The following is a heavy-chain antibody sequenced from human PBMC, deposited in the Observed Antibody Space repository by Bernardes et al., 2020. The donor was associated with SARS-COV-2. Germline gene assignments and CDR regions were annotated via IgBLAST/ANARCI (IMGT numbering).Heavy chain of an antibody. Sequence: GRSLRLSCTVSGFTFNTYGMTWVRQAPGTGLEWFSGINSTGDSAYYADSVKCRFTVSRDNSKNTVYLQMFDLRADDSAVYYCAKPEGGRFLGWFAPSHHGMDVWGRGTTVTVSS. D-gene: IGHD3-3*01. CDR1: GFTFNTYG. J-gene: IGHJ6*02. CDR2: INSTGDSA. V-gene: IGHV3-23*01. CDR3: AKPEGGRFLGWFAPSHHGMDV.